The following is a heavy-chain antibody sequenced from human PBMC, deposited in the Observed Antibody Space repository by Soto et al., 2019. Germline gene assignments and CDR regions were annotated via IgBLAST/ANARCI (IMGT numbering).Heavy chain of an antibody. CDR1: GFTFSSYG. CDR3: AKPHIRVAGPYVFDY. J-gene: IGHJ4*02. V-gene: IGHV3-30*18. Sequence: GGSLRLSCAASGFTFSSYGMHWVRQAPGKGLEWVAVISYDGSNKYYADSVKGRFTISRDNSKNTLYLQMSSLRAEDTAVYYCAKPHIRVAGPYVFDYWGQGTLVTVSS. CDR2: ISYDGSNK. D-gene: IGHD6-19*01.